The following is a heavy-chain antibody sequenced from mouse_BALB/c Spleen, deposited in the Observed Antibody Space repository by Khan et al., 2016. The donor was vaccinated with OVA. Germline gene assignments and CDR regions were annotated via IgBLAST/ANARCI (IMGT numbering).Heavy chain of an antibody. Sequence: QVQLQQSGAELARPGASVKMSCKASGYTFTSYTMHWVKQRPGQGLEWIGYINPSSGYTKYNQKFKDKATLTADTSSSPAYMQLNSLTSEDSAVYYWARTHERWGQGTTLTVSS. J-gene: IGHJ2*01. CDR2: INPSSGYT. V-gene: IGHV1-4*01. CDR3: ARTHER. CDR1: GYTFTSYT.